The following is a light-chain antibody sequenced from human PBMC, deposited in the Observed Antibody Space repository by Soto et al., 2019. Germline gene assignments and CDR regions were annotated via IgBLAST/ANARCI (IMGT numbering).Light chain of an antibody. Sequence: DIQMTQSPSTLSASVGDRVTINCRASQSISSWLAWYQQKPGKAPKVLIYDASSLDSGVPSRFSGSGFGTEFTPSISSLQPDDFATYYCQQYNSYLWTFGQGTKVEIK. CDR1: QSISSW. CDR3: QQYNSYLWT. V-gene: IGKV1-5*01. J-gene: IGKJ1*01. CDR2: DAS.